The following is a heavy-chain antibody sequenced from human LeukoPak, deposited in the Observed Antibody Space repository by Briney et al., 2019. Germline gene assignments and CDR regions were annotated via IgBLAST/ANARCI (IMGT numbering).Heavy chain of an antibody. CDR2: INHSGST. D-gene: IGHD5-12*01. J-gene: IGHJ6*04. Sequence: SETLSLTCAVDGGSFSGYYWSWIRQPPGKGLEWIGEINHSGSTNYNPSLKSRVTISVDTSKNQFSLKLSSVTAADTAVYYCARGGYSGYPTPLYYGMDVWGKGTTVTVSS. CDR1: GGSFSGYY. CDR3: ARGGYSGYPTPLYYGMDV. V-gene: IGHV4-34*01.